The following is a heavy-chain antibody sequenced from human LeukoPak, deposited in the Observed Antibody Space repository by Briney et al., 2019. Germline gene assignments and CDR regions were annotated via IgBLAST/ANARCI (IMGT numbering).Heavy chain of an antibody. Sequence: GGSLRLSCAASGFTFSSYAMSWVRQAPGKGLEWVSSISRSGGSTYYADSAKGRFIISRDNSKNTLYLQMNSLRAEDTAVYYCAKTFPSEWELIAPFDFWGLGTLVTVSS. V-gene: IGHV3-23*01. CDR2: ISRSGGST. CDR3: AKTFPSEWELIAPFDF. D-gene: IGHD1-26*01. J-gene: IGHJ4*02. CDR1: GFTFSSYA.